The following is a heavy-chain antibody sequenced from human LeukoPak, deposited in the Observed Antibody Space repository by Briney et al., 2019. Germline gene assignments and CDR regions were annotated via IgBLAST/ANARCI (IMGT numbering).Heavy chain of an antibody. CDR1: GGSISSGGYS. V-gene: IGHV4-39*07. D-gene: IGHD5-18*01. Sequence: PSETLSLTCTVSGGSISSGGYSWNWVRQHPGKGLEWIGEIYHSGSTNYNPSLKSRVTISVDKSKNQFSLKLSSVTAADTAVYYCAREEGGYSHERALDIWGQGTMVTVSS. CDR2: IYHSGST. J-gene: IGHJ3*02. CDR3: AREEGGYSHERALDI.